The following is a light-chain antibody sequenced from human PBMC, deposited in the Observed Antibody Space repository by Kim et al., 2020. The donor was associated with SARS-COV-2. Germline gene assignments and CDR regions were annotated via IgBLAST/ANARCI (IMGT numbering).Light chain of an antibody. J-gene: IGLJ3*02. CDR2: EDN. Sequence: GKTVTISCPPRSGNIARSYVQWYQQRPGSSPTTLIYEDNQRTPGVPERFSGSFDSSSTSASLTISGLKTEDEADYFCQSYDDFNRVFGGGTQLTVL. CDR1: SGNIARSY. V-gene: IGLV6-57*01. CDR3: QSYDDFNRV.